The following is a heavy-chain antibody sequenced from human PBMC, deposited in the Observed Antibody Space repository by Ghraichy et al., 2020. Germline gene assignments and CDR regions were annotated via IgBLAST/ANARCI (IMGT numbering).Heavy chain of an antibody. D-gene: IGHD1-26*01. CDR2: IYYSGST. Sequence: SQTLSLTCTVSGGSISSYYWSWIRQPPGKGLEWIGYIYYSGSTNYNPSLKSRVTISVDTSKNQFSLKLSSVTAADTAVYYCASLSVGAPTNGLDYWGQGTLVTVSS. CDR1: GGSISSYY. V-gene: IGHV4-59*01. CDR3: ASLSVGAPTNGLDY. J-gene: IGHJ4*02.